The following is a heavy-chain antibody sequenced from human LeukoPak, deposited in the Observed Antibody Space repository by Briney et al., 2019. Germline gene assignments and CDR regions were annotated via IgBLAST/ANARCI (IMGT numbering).Heavy chain of an antibody. V-gene: IGHV1-3*01. CDR1: GYTFTNYA. Sequence: ASVKVSCKASGYTFTNYAVHWVRLAPGQGLEWMGWISAGNGKTKYSQKLQGRVTITRDTSASTAYMELSSLRSGDTAVYYCARDVIDGRGYSFGYDYWGQGTLVTVSS. CDR2: ISAGNGKT. D-gene: IGHD5-18*01. CDR3: ARDVIDGRGYSFGYDY. J-gene: IGHJ4*02.